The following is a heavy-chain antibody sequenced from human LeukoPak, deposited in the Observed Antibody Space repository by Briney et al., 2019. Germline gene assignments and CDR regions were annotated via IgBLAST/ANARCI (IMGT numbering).Heavy chain of an antibody. V-gene: IGHV3-66*02. CDR3: AKGGYYYDSSGFDY. Sequence: PGGSLRLSCAASGFTVSSNYMSWVRQAPGKGLEWVSAFSDSSGSTHYADSVKGRFTISRDNSKNTLYLQMNSLRAEDTAVYYCAKGGYYYDSSGFDYWGQGTLVTVSS. J-gene: IGHJ4*02. CDR1: GFTVSSNY. D-gene: IGHD3-22*01. CDR2: SDSSGST.